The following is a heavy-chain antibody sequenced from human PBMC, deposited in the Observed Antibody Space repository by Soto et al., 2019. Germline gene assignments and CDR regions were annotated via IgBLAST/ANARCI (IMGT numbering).Heavy chain of an antibody. CDR1: GVSFNNNG. CDR2: VSPPFRTS. J-gene: IGHJ6*02. CDR3: ARVLYYGSGSYSPYGMDV. V-gene: IGHV1-69*01. Sequence: QVQLVQSGAEVKKPGSSVKVSCKTSGVSFNNNGIGWVRQAPGHGLEWMGGVSPPFRTSNYARKFQGRISITADESTGTVNMELNSLTSDDTAQYYCARVLYYGSGSYSPYGMDVWGQGTTVTVSS. D-gene: IGHD3-10*01.